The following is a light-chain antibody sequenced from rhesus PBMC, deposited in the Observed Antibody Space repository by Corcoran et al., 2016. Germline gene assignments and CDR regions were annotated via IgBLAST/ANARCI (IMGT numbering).Light chain of an antibody. Sequence: DIQMTQSPSSLSASVGDRVTITCQASQGISTWLAWYQQKPGKAPKLLMYAASNLQSGVPSMVSGSGSGTDFTLTISSLQPEDFATYYCHQHNSYPYSFGQGTKVEIK. CDR3: HQHNSYPYS. J-gene: IGKJ2*01. CDR1: QGISTW. V-gene: IGKV1-33*02. CDR2: AAS.